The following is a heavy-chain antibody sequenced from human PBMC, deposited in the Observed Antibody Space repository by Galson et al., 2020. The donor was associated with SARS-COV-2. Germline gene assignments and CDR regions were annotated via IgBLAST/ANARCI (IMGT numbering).Heavy chain of an antibody. CDR3: ASPYLAAASFFGSFDI. J-gene: IGHJ3*02. D-gene: IGHD6-25*01. CDR1: GFTFSSYE. CDR2: ISSSGTNI. V-gene: IGHV3-48*03. Sequence: GESLKISCAGSGFTFSSYEMNWVRQAPGKGLEWVSYISSSGTNIYYAHSVKGRFTISRDNAKNSLYLQMTSLRAEDTAVYYCASPYLAAASFFGSFDIWGLGTMVTVSS.